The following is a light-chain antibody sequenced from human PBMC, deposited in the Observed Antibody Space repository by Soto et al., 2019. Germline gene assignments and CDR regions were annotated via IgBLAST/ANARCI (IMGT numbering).Light chain of an antibody. CDR2: GAS. J-gene: IGKJ4*01. CDR1: QSISSTY. V-gene: IGKV3-20*01. Sequence: EIVLTQSPGTLSLSPGERATLSCRASQSISSTYLAWYQQQPGQAPRLLIYGASSRATGIPDRFSGSASGTDFTLTISRLEPEDFAVYSCQQYGSSPVTFGGGTKVEIK. CDR3: QQYGSSPVT.